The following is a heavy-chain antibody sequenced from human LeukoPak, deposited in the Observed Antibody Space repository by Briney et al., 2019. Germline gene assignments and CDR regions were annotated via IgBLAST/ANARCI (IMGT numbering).Heavy chain of an antibody. D-gene: IGHD2-2*01. CDR1: GGSISSTNYY. CDR3: ARHIRSADFYYHYYYMDV. V-gene: IGHV4-39*01. Sequence: SETLSLTCIVSGGSISSTNYYWGWIRQPPGKGLEWIGTIYYSGSTYYNPSLKSRVTLSVDTSKNQFSLKLRSVTAADTAMYYCARHIRSADFYYHYYYMDVWGKGTTVTISS. CDR2: IYYSGST. J-gene: IGHJ6*03.